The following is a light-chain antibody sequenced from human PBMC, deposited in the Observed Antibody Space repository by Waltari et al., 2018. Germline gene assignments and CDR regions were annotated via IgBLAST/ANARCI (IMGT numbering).Light chain of an antibody. V-gene: IGLV2-14*01. CDR1: SSDVGGHPY. J-gene: IGLJ2*01. CDR2: DVS. Sequence: QSALTQPASVSGSPGQSITISCTGTSSDVGGHPYVSWYQQHPGEAPKLIIHDVSSRPPGVSPRFSASRSGNTASLTISGLRTEDEADYYCSSYSSVTNVVFGGGTKLTVL. CDR3: SSYSSVTNVV.